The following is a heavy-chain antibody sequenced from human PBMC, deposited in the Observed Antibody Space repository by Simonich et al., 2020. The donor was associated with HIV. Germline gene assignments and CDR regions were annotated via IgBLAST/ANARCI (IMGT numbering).Heavy chain of an antibody. Sequence: QVHLQQWGAGLLKPSETLSLTCAVYGGSFSGYYWTWIRQPPGKGLEWIGEINHGGSAKYNPSLKSRVTISVDTSKNQFSLKLSSVTAADTAVYYCASVRFELGGSDFDYWGQGTLVTVSS. CDR1: GGSFSGYY. V-gene: IGHV4-34*01. D-gene: IGHD7-27*01. CDR3: ASVRFELGGSDFDY. CDR2: INHGGSA. J-gene: IGHJ4*02.